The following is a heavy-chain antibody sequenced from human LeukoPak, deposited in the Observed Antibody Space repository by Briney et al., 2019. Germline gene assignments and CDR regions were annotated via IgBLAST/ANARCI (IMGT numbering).Heavy chain of an antibody. J-gene: IGHJ6*02. D-gene: IGHD4-11*01. V-gene: IGHV3-11*06. CDR2: ISSSSSYT. CDR1: GFTFSDYY. CDR3: ARAPHYSNYGPYYYGMDV. Sequence: GGSLRLSCAASGFTFSDYYMSWIRQAPGKGLEWVSYISSSSSYTNYADSVKGRFTISRDNAKNSLYLQMNSLRAEDTAVYYCARAPHYSNYGPYYYGMDVWGQGATVTVSS.